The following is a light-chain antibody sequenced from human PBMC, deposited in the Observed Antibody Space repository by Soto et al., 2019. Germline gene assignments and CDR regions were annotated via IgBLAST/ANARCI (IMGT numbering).Light chain of an antibody. CDR3: KNFFSFPYT. Sequence: IRMTQSPSSLSASIGDRVTFTCRASHRLNTYLAWYQQKPGKAPKLLIYGASTLQSGVPSRFSGSLSGTFFPLLISPRSSEVFAIYFCKNFFSFPYTLGGGRGVEIK. V-gene: IGKV1-8*01. CDR1: HRLNTY. CDR2: GAS. J-gene: IGKJ4*01.